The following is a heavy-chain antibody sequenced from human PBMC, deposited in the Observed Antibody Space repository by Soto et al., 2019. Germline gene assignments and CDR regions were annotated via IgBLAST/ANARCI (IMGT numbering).Heavy chain of an antibody. Sequence: QVQLVQSGAEVKKPGSSVKVSCKASGGTFSSYAISWVRQAPGQGLEWMGGIIPIFGTANYAQKFQGRVTITADESTSTAYMELSSLRSEDTAVYYCARDREVYYRSGSYYKGGPRYFDYWGQGTLVTVSS. CDR1: GGTFSSYA. CDR2: IIPIFGTA. D-gene: IGHD3-10*01. CDR3: ARDREVYYRSGSYYKGGPRYFDY. J-gene: IGHJ4*02. V-gene: IGHV1-69*01.